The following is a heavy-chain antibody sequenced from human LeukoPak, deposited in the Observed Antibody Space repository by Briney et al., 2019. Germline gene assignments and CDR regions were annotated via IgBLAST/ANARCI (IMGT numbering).Heavy chain of an antibody. CDR1: GYTFTSYD. V-gene: IGHV1-8*01. D-gene: IGHD6-13*01. J-gene: IGHJ4*02. CDR2: MNPNSGNT. CDR3: ARGFPRAYSSSWYYFDY. Sequence: ASVKVSCKAYGYTFTSYDINWVRQATGQGLEWMGWMNPNSGNTDYAQKFQGRVTMTRNTSISTAYMELSSLRSEDTAVYYCARGFPRAYSSSWYYFDYWGQGTLVTVSS.